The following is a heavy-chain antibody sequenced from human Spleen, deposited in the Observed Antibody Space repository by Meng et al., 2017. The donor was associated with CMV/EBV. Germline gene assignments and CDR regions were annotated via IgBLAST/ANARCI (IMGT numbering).Heavy chain of an antibody. CDR2: ISYDGSNK. Sequence: GESLKISCAASGFTFSSYAMHWVRQAPGKGLEWVAVISYDGSNKYYADSVKGRFDISRDNPRNTLYLHLNSLRPDDTAVYYCASCHWSGYCPFDCWGQGTLVTVSS. CDR1: GFTFSSYA. CDR3: ASCHWSGYCPFDC. J-gene: IGHJ4*02. D-gene: IGHD3-3*01. V-gene: IGHV3-30*09.